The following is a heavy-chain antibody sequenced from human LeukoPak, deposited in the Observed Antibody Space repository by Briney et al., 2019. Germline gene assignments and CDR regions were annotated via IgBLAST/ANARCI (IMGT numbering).Heavy chain of an antibody. D-gene: IGHD3-3*01. V-gene: IGHV1-18*01. CDR2: ISAYNGNT. J-gene: IGHJ6*03. CDR3: AREPSLTDFWSGYQLYYYMDV. Sequence: ASVKVSCKASGYTFTSYGISWVRQAPGQGLEWMGWISAYNGNTNYAQKLQGRVTMTTDTSTSTAYMELRSLRSDDTAVYYCAREPSLTDFWSGYQLYYYMDVWGKGTTVTVSS. CDR1: GYTFTSYG.